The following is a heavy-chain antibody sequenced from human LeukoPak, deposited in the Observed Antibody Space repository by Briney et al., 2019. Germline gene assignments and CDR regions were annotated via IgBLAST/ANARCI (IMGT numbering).Heavy chain of an antibody. CDR2: ISYDGTDK. J-gene: IGHJ4*02. CDR1: GFTFSSYT. V-gene: IGHV3-30-3*02. D-gene: IGHD6-13*01. CDR3: AKTSGSWYLFDY. Sequence: GRSLRLSCAASGFTFSSYTMHWVRQAPGKGLEWVAVISYDGTDKYYADSVKGRFTISRDNSKNTLYLQMNSLRAEDTAVYYCAKTSGSWYLFDYWGQGTLVTVSS.